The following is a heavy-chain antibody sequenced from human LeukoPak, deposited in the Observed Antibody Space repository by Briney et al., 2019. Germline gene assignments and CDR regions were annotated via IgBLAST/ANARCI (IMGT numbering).Heavy chain of an antibody. Sequence: PSETLSLTCSVSGDSISTSSYYWGWIRQPPGKGLEWIGYIYYSGSTNYNPSLKSRVTISVDTSKNQFSLKLSSVTAADTAVYYCASSDMVRGFDYWGQGTLVTVSS. CDR1: GDSISTSSYY. D-gene: IGHD3-10*01. V-gene: IGHV4-61*05. J-gene: IGHJ4*02. CDR2: IYYSGST. CDR3: ASSDMVRGFDY.